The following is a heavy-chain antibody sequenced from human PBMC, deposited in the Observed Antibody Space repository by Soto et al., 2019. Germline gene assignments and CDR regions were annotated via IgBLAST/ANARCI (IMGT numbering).Heavy chain of an antibody. D-gene: IGHD3-10*01. CDR1: GYSFANYW. CDR3: ARNSLRQYYYGMDV. Sequence: PGESLKISCHGSGYSFANYWIAWVRQMPGKGLEWVGVIYPGDSDTRYSPSFRGQVTISADKSISHVYLQWSSLKASDTAMYYCARNSLRQYYYGMDVWGQGTKVTVSS. CDR2: IYPGDSDT. J-gene: IGHJ6*02. V-gene: IGHV5-51*01.